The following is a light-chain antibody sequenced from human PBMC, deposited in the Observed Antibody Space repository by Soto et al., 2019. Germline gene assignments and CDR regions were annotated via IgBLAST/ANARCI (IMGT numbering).Light chain of an antibody. V-gene: IGKV1-12*01. Sequence: DLQLTQSPSSVSASVGDRVTLTCRASQGISNWLAWYHQKPGKAPKLLISAASTLQGGVPSRFSGSFSGTDFTLTITSLQAEDFATYFCQQAYSLPVTFGQGTKLEIK. J-gene: IGKJ2*01. CDR1: QGISNW. CDR2: AAS. CDR3: QQAYSLPVT.